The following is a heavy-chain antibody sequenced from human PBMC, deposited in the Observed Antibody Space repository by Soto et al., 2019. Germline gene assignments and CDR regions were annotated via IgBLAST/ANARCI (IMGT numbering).Heavy chain of an antibody. CDR2: IYYSGST. Sequence: QLQLHESGPGLVKPSETLSLTCTVSGASVSSSSYYWGWIRQPPGKGLEWIGSIYYSGSTYYNPSLKSRVTISVDTSKNQCTLKSSSVTAADTAVYYCARLNAGTTYYYYGMDVWGQGTTVTVSS. CDR3: ARLNAGTTYYYYGMDV. D-gene: IGHD1-7*01. V-gene: IGHV4-39*01. CDR1: GASVSSSSYY. J-gene: IGHJ6*02.